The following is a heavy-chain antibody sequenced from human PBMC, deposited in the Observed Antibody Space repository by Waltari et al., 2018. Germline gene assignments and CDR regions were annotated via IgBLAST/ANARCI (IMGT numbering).Heavy chain of an antibody. CDR1: VFSFNSYT. CDR2: IWYDGSNK. D-gene: IGHD3-3*01. V-gene: IGHV3-33*01. CDR3: ARVMYYDAWSGFPDY. Sequence: QVQLVESGGGVVQPGRSLRLSCAASVFSFNSYTMHWVRLAPGKGLEWVTVIWYDGSNKYYADSVEGRFTISRDNCKNTLYLHMNSLRAEDTAVYYCARVMYYDAWSGFPDYWGQGTLDTISS. J-gene: IGHJ4*02.